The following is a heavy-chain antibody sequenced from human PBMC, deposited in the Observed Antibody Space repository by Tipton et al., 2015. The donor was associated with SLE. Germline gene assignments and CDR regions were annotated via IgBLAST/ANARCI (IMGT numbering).Heavy chain of an antibody. CDR1: GGSISSYY. D-gene: IGHD1-14*01. CDR3: ARLNRDAFDI. Sequence: LRLSCTVSGGSISSYYWSWIRQPPGKGLEWIGYIYYSGSTNYNPSLKSRVTISVDTSKNQFSLKLSSVTAADTAVYYCARLNRDAFDIWGQGTMVTVSS. CDR2: IYYSGST. J-gene: IGHJ3*02. V-gene: IGHV4-59*01.